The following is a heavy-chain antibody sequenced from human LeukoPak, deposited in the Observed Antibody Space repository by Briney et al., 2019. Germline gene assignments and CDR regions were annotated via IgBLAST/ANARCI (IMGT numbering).Heavy chain of an antibody. Sequence: GASVKVSCKASGYTFTSHYMHWVRQAPGQGLEWMGIINPSGGSTSYAQKFQGRVTMTRDTSTSTVYMELSSLRSEDTAVYYCARRGYCSSTSCFKTFDYWGQGTLVTVSS. V-gene: IGHV1-46*01. CDR1: GYTFTSHY. CDR3: ARRGYCSSTSCFKTFDY. J-gene: IGHJ4*02. CDR2: INPSGGST. D-gene: IGHD2-2*01.